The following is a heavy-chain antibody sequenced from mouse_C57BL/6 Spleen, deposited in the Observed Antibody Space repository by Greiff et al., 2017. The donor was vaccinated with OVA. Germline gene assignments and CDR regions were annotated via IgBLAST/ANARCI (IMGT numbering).Heavy chain of an antibody. V-gene: IGHV5-4*01. Sequence: EVQLVESGGGLVKPGGSLKLSCAASGFTFSSYAMSWVRQTPEKRLEWVATISDGGSYTYYPDNVKGRFTISRDNAKNNLYLQMSHLKSEDTAMYYCARDYYYGSKDYAMDYWGQGTSVTVSS. CDR3: ARDYYYGSKDYAMDY. CDR2: ISDGGSYT. D-gene: IGHD1-1*01. CDR1: GFTFSSYA. J-gene: IGHJ4*01.